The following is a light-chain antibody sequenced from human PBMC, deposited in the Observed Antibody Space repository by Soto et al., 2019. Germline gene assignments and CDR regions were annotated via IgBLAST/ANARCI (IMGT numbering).Light chain of an antibody. J-gene: IGLJ1*01. V-gene: IGLV2-23*01. Sequence: QSALTQPASVSGSPGQSITTSCTGTSSDVGDYKLVSWYQQHPGKAPKLMIYEGSKRPSGVSNRFSGSKSGNTASLTIAGLQAEDEADYYCCLYVRSTTFYVFGTGTQLTVL. CDR1: SSDVGDYKL. CDR2: EGS. CDR3: CLYVRSTTFYV.